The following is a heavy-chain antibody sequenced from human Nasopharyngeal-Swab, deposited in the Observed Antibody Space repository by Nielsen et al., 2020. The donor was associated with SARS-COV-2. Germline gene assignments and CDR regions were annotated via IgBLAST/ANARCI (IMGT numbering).Heavy chain of an antibody. CDR2: IYYTGAT. CDR3: ARHLSWWLVTSYYFDY. Sequence: SETLSLTCTVSGGSVSNGIYYWNWIRQSPGKGPEWIGQIYYTGATNYNPSLKSRLTMSVDTSKNQFSLNLNSVTAADTAVYYCARHLSWWLVTSYYFDYWGQGTLVTVSS. J-gene: IGHJ4*02. V-gene: IGHV4-61*01. CDR1: GGSVSNGIYY. D-gene: IGHD5-12*01.